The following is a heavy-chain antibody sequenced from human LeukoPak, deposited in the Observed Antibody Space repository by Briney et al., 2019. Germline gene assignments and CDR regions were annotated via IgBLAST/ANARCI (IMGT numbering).Heavy chain of an antibody. V-gene: IGHV7-4-1*02. D-gene: IGHD2-2*01. CDR3: ARGYCSSTSCYGGSY. CDR2: INTNTGNP. CDR1: GYTFTSYA. Sequence: EASVKVSRKASGYTFTSYAMNWVRQAPGQGLEWMGWINTNTGNPTYAQGFTGRFVFSLDTSVSTAYLQISSLKAEDTAVYYCARGYCSSTSCYGGSYWSQGTLVTVSS. J-gene: IGHJ4*02.